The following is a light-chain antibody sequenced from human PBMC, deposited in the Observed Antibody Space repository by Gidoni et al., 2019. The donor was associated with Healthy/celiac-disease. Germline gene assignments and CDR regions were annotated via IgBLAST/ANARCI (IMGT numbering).Light chain of an antibody. CDR3: QKYDSTPTWT. J-gene: IGKJ1*01. Sequence: DIVITQSPDSLAVSLAERATITCKSSQSVLYVSNNKNYLAWYQQKPGQPPKLLIYWAATRESGVPDRFSGSGSGTDFTLTISSLEAEDVAVYYCQKYDSTPTWTFGQGTKVEIK. CDR1: QSVLYVSNNKNY. V-gene: IGKV4-1*01. CDR2: WAA.